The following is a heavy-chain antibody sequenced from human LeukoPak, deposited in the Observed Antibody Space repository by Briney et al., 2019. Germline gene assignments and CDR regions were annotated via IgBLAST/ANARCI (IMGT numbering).Heavy chain of an antibody. CDR2: ISWNSGSI. D-gene: IGHD3-10*01. V-gene: IGHV3-9*01. Sequence: PGGSLRLSCAASGFTFDDYAMHWVRQAPGKGLEWVSGISWNSGSIGYADSVKGRFTISRDNAKNSLYLQMNSLRAEDTALYYCAKDQVRGGKYYYYGMDVWGQGTTVTVSS. CDR1: GFTFDDYA. J-gene: IGHJ6*02. CDR3: AKDQVRGGKYYYYGMDV.